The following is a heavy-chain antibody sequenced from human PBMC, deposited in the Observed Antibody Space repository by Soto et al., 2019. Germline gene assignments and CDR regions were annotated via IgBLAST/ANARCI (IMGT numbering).Heavy chain of an antibody. Sequence: SETLSLTCTVSGGSISSSNFYWGWIRQPPGKGLEWIGNVYYSGNTYFNPSLKSRVTISVDTSKNHFSLKLSSVSAADTAVYYCARLRGLVDYWGQGTLVTVSS. D-gene: IGHD3-9*01. CDR2: VYYSGNT. CDR3: ARLRGLVDY. J-gene: IGHJ4*02. V-gene: IGHV4-39*02. CDR1: GGSISSSNFY.